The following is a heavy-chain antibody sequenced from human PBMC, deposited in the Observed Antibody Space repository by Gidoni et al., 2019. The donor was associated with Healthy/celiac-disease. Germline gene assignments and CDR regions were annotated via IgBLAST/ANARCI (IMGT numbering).Heavy chain of an antibody. CDR2: IYHSGTT. D-gene: IGHD3-22*01. CDR1: GASMRMSNW. CDR3: ARVPMFYYDSSGYSYYFDY. V-gene: IGHV4-4*02. J-gene: IGHJ4*02. Sequence: QVQLQESGPGLWKPSGTLSLTCAVPGASMRMSNWWRWVRQTPGKGLECSGEIYHSGTTNYNPSLKSRVTISVDKSKHQFSLKLSSVTAADTAVYYCARVPMFYYDSSGYSYYFDYWGQGTLVTVSS.